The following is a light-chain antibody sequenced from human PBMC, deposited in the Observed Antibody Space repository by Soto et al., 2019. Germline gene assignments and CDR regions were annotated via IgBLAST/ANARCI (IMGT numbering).Light chain of an antibody. CDR1: RIDVGDYKY. V-gene: IGLV2-14*01. CDR2: EVS. J-gene: IGLJ1*01. CDR3: SSYTTSSTLV. Sequence: QSALTQPASVSGSPVQSITMSCTGSRIDVGDYKYVSWYQHHPGRAPKLMIYEVSNRPSGVSHRFSGSKSGNTASLTISGLQPEDEADYYCSSYTTSSTLVFGTGTKV.